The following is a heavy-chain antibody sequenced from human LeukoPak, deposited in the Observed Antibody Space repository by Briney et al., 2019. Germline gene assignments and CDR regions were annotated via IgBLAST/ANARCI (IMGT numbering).Heavy chain of an antibody. Sequence: RRSLTPSSPASGFTFSNFAVSWVRPPHAKGREWVSAIRGIGPTTYYTGSVKDRLTLSSNSSTNTLDLQKNCLSAEDTAVYCCAKRSSSGYSIYFEYWAEGTWVTVSS. J-gene: IGHJ4*02. CDR3: AKRSSSGYSIYFEY. CDR1: GFTFSNFA. D-gene: IGHD3-22*01. CDR2: IRGIGPTT. V-gene: IGHV3-23*01.